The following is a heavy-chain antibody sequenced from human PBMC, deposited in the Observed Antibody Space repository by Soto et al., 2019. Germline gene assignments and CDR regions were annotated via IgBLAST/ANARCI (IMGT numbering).Heavy chain of an antibody. V-gene: IGHV1-2*02. CDR3: ARGDTISFFGVINGIDP. CDR1: GCPFTGYY. J-gene: IGHJ5*02. D-gene: IGHD3-3*01. CDR2: IIPYSGAT. Sequence: SVQVTSAACGCPFTGYYSHWGGRAAGQGLEWMGWIIPYSGATNYTQKFQGRVTMTSETSTNTAFLELSRLRSDDTAVYFCARGDTISFFGVINGIDPWGQGTLVTVSS.